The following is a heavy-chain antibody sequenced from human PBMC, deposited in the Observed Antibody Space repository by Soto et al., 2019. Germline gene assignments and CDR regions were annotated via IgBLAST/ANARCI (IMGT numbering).Heavy chain of an antibody. J-gene: IGHJ4*02. CDR3: AREIDDFWSGSAYYFDY. Sequence: ASVKVSCKASGYTFTIYGISWVRQAPGQGLEWMGWISAYNGNTNYAQKLQGRVTMTTDTSTSTAYVELRSLRSDDTAVYYCAREIDDFWSGSAYYFDYWGQGTLVTVSS. D-gene: IGHD3-3*01. V-gene: IGHV1-18*01. CDR2: ISAYNGNT. CDR1: GYTFTIYG.